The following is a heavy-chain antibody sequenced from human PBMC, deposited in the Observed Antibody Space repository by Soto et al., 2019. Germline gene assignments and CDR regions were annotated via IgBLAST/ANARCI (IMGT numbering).Heavy chain of an antibody. D-gene: IGHD1-7*01. CDR1: GGSISSSSYY. CDR3: ARPGGYNWNFDAFDI. Sequence: SESLSLTCTVSGGSISSSSYYWGWIRQPPGKGLEWIGSIYYSGSTYYNPSLKSRVTISVDTSKNQFSLKLSSVTAADTAVYYCARPGGYNWNFDAFDIWGQGTMVTVSS. CDR2: IYYSGST. V-gene: IGHV4-39*01. J-gene: IGHJ3*02.